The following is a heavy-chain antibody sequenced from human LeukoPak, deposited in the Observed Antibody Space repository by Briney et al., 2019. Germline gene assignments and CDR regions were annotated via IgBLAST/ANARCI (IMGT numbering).Heavy chain of an antibody. CDR3: ARHPELYFFDY. Sequence: SETLSLTCTVPGASISSYYWSWIRQPPGKGLEWIGYISYSGSTNYNPSLKSRVTISADTSKNQVSLTLSSVTAADTAVYYCARHPELYFFDYWGQGTLVTVSS. CDR1: GASISSYY. V-gene: IGHV4-59*08. CDR2: ISYSGST. J-gene: IGHJ4*02. D-gene: IGHD3-10*01.